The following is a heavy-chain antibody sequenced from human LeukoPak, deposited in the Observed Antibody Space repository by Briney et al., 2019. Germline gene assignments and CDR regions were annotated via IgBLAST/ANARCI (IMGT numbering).Heavy chain of an antibody. Sequence: SQTLSLTCTVSGYSISSGYYWGWIRQPPGKGLEWIGSIYHSGSTYYHPSLKSRVTISVDTSKNQFSLKLSSVTAADTAVYYCARGTLLGSSSSLLFDYWGQGTLVTVSS. CDR2: IYHSGST. CDR3: ARGTLLGSSSSLLFDY. CDR1: GYSISSGYY. V-gene: IGHV4-38-2*02. J-gene: IGHJ4*02. D-gene: IGHD6-13*01.